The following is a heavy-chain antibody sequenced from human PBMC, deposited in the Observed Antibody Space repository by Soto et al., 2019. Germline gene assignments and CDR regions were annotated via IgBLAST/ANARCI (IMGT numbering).Heavy chain of an antibody. CDR2: IYWDDDK. CDR1: GVSLTTSGVG. J-gene: IGHJ4*02. V-gene: IGHV2-5*02. D-gene: IGHD2-15*01. CDR3: AQRQRSVVVGAPFDL. Sequence: QITLRESGPTLVQPTQTLTLTCTLSGVSLTTSGVGVGWIRQPPGKALEWLALIYWDDDKRFSPSLKSRLAITRDTSKNQVAMTMTDMAPVDTAIYYCAQRQRSVVVGAPFDLWGQGSQVTVSS.